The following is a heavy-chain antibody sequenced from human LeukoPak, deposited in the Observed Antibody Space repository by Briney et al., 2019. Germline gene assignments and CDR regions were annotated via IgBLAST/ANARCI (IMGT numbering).Heavy chain of an antibody. J-gene: IGHJ4*02. CDR1: GFTFSGAA. Sequence: GGSLRLSCAASGFTFSGAAMHWVRQASGKWLEWVGRIRSKANSDATAYAASVKGRFTISRDDSKNTAYLKMNSLKTEDTAVYYCTRHSGAGTSLNDYWGQGTLVTVSS. V-gene: IGHV3-73*01. CDR2: IRSKANSDAT. D-gene: IGHD6-13*01. CDR3: TRHSGAGTSLNDY.